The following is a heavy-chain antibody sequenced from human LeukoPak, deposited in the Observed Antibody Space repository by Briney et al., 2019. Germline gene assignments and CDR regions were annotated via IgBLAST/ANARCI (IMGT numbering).Heavy chain of an antibody. CDR2: IYPGDSDT. V-gene: IGHV5-51*01. CDR3: ARPMRYCSGGSCAKAFDI. J-gene: IGHJ3*02. Sequence: GESLQISCKGSGYGFTSYWIGWVRQMPGKGLEWMGIIYPGDSDTRYSPSFQGQVTISADKSISTAYLQWSSLKASDTAMYYCARPMRYCSGGSCAKAFDIWGQGTMITVSS. D-gene: IGHD2-15*01. CDR1: GYGFTSYW.